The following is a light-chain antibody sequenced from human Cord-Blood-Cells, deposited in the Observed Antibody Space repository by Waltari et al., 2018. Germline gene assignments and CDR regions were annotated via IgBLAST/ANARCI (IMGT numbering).Light chain of an antibody. CDR2: DAS. CDR3: QQYDNLPTLAIT. V-gene: IGKV1-33*01. CDR1: QDISNY. J-gene: IGKJ5*01. Sequence: DLQITPSPSSLSASVGNRVTHTCQASQDISNYLNWYQQKPGKAPKLLIYDASNLETGVPSRFSGSGSGTDFTFTISSLQPEDIATYYCQQYDNLPTLAITFGQGTRLEIK.